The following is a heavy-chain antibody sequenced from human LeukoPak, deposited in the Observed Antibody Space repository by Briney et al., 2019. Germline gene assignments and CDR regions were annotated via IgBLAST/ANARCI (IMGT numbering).Heavy chain of an antibody. CDR2: IKQDGSEK. Sequence: GSLRLSCAASGFTFSSYWMSWVRQAPGKGLEWVANIKQDGSEKYYVDSVKGRFTISRDNAKNSLYLQMNSLRAEDTAVYYCARPPRYGGNERRAFDIWGQGTMVTVSS. CDR1: GFTFSSYW. V-gene: IGHV3-7*01. D-gene: IGHD4-23*01. CDR3: ARPPRYGGNERRAFDI. J-gene: IGHJ3*02.